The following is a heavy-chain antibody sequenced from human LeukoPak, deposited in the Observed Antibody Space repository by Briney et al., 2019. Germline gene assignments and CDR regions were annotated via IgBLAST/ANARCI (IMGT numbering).Heavy chain of an antibody. Sequence: PGGSLRLSCAASGFTVSNNYMSWVRQAPGKGLEWVSVIYSGGSTYYADSVKGRFTISRDNSKNTLYFQMNSLRAEDTAVYYCARLSGTSGSYYGHFDYWGQGTLVTVSS. CDR3: ARLSGTSGSYYGHFDY. CDR1: GFTVSNNY. J-gene: IGHJ4*02. V-gene: IGHV3-53*01. D-gene: IGHD1-26*01. CDR2: IYSGGST.